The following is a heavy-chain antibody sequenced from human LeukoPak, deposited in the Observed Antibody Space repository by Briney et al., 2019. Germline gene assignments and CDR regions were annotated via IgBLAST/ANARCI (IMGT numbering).Heavy chain of an antibody. CDR2: IYYSGST. Sequence: PSETLSLTCTVSGGSISSYYWSWIRHPPGKGLEWIGYIYYSGSTNYNPSLKSRVTISVDASKNQFSLERSSVTAADTAVYYCAREYSSGWSDYWGQGTLVTVSS. CDR3: AREYSSGWSDY. D-gene: IGHD6-19*01. J-gene: IGHJ4*02. V-gene: IGHV4-59*01. CDR1: GGSISSYY.